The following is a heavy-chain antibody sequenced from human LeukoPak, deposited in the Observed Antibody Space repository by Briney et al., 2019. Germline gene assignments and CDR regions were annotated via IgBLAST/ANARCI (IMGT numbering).Heavy chain of an antibody. J-gene: IGHJ6*03. Sequence: ASVKVSCKASGYTFMNFEINWVRQATGQGLEWMGRMNPNNGNTNYAQKLQGRVTMTTDTSTSTAYMELRSLRSDDTAVYYCARMSYYYGSGSLGYMDVWGKGTTVTVSS. D-gene: IGHD3-10*01. CDR3: ARMSYYYGSGSLGYMDV. V-gene: IGHV1-18*01. CDR1: GYTFMNFE. CDR2: MNPNNGNT.